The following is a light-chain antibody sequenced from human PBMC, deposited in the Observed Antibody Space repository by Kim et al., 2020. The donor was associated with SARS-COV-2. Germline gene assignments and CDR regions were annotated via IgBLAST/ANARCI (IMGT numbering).Light chain of an antibody. V-gene: IGLV3-1*01. CDR1: KLEEKF. CDR2: EDT. J-gene: IGLJ3*02. CDR3: QTWDSSTVV. Sequence: SVSPGQAASITCSGGKLEEKFASWCQQKPGQSPVLVIYEDTKRPSGIPERISGSTSGNTATLTISGTQAMDEADYYCQTWDSSTVVFGGGTQLTVL.